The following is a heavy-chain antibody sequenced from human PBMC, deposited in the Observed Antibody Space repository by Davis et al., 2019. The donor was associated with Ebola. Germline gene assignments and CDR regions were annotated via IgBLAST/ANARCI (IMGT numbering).Heavy chain of an antibody. V-gene: IGHV3-23*01. Sequence: PGGSLRLSCAASGFTFSSYAMSWVRQAPGKGLEWVSAISGSGGSTYYADSVKGRFTISRDNSKNTLYLQMNSLRAEDTAVYYCATMGGHSGYDTQAYCGGDCYPHPFNYWGQGTLVTVSS. CDR3: ATMGGHSGYDTQAYCGGDCYPHPFNY. D-gene: IGHD2-21*01. J-gene: IGHJ4*02. CDR2: ISGSGGST. CDR1: GFTFSSYA.